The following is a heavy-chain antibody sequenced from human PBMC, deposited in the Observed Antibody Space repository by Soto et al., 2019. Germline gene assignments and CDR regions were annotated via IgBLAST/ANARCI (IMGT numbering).Heavy chain of an antibody. CDR3: ARGAAFWFDP. V-gene: IGHV4-59*01. Sequence: QVQLQESGPGLVKPSETLSLTCSVSGASLASYYWGWIRLSPGKGLEWIAYIYDSGITMYNPSLKSRVTMSVDTSTNQFSLNLTSVTAADTAVYYCARGAAFWFDPWGQGTLVTVSS. D-gene: IGHD2-15*01. CDR1: GASLASYY. J-gene: IGHJ5*02. CDR2: IYDSGIT.